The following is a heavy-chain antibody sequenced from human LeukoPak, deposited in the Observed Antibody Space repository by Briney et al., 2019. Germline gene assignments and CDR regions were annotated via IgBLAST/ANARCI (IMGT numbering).Heavy chain of an antibody. CDR1: GFTFRSYA. D-gene: IGHD1-14*01. V-gene: IGHV3-23*01. CDR2: ISGSGGST. CDR3: AKDLNRYYYYYGMDV. Sequence: GGSLRLSCAASGFTFRSYAMSWVRQAPGKGLEWVSAISGSGGSTYYADSAKGRFTISRDNSKNTLYLQMNSLRAEDTAVYYCAKDLNRYYYYYGMDVWGQGTTVTVSS. J-gene: IGHJ6*02.